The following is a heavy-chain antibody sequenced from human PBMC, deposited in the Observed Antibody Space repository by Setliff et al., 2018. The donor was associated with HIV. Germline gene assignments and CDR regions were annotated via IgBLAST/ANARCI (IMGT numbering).Heavy chain of an antibody. Sequence: GASVKVSCKASGYTFTDYHIHWVQQAPGKGLAWMGRVDPEDGETIYAEKFQGSVTITTDTSTDTAYMDLSSLRSEDTAMYYCATVQDRNFDWFLFAHWGQGTLVTVSS. V-gene: IGHV1-69-2*01. CDR1: GYTFTDYH. D-gene: IGHD3-9*01. CDR2: VDPEDGET. CDR3: ATVQDRNFDWFLFAH. J-gene: IGHJ4*02.